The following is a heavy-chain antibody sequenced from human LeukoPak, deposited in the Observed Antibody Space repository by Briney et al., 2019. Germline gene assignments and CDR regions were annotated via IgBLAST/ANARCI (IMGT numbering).Heavy chain of an antibody. CDR2: ISAYNGNT. J-gene: IGHJ3*02. D-gene: IGHD2-2*01. V-gene: IGHV1-18*01. CDR3: ARIRGDCSSTSCPSDAFDI. Sequence: EASVKVSCKASGYTFTSYGISWVRQAPGQGLEWMGWISAYNGNTNYAQKLQGGVTMTTDTSTSTAYMELRSLRSEDTAVYYCARIRGDCSSTSCPSDAFDIWGQGTMVTVSS. CDR1: GYTFTSYG.